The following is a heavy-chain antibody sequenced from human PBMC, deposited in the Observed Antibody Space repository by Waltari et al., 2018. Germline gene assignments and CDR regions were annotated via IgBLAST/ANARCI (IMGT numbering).Heavy chain of an antibody. CDR2: VYHFGSS. CDR3: ARHESAHYGGFDS. V-gene: IGHV4-38-2*01. CDR1: GDSIPRSSY. Sequence: QVQLQESGPGLVKPSETLFLPLPVPGDSIPRSSYWGWGRQPPGKGLEWFGYVYHFGSSSYNPSLKSRVTMSVDTSKRQFSLNLSSVTAADTAVYYCARHESAHYGGFDSWGRGTLVTVSA. D-gene: IGHD4-17*01. J-gene: IGHJ4*02.